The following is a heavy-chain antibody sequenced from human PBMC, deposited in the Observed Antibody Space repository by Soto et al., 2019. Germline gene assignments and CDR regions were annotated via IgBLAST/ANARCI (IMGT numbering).Heavy chain of an antibody. CDR1: GYTFTNFG. D-gene: IGHD3-16*01. CDR2: ISAYNGNT. J-gene: IGHJ4*02. Sequence: QVQLVQSGAEVKKPGASVKVSCKTSGYTFTNFGLSWVRQAPGQGLEWMGWISAYNGNTNYAQNFQGRVTMTTDTSTRTAYMELRRLRSDDTAVYYCGRGGTPIDYWGQGTLVTVSS. CDR3: GRGGTPIDY. V-gene: IGHV1-18*01.